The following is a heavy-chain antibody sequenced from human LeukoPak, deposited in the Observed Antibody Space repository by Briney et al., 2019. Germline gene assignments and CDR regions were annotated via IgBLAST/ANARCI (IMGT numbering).Heavy chain of an antibody. CDR2: ISWSDGRI. CDR1: GLTVEDYA. D-gene: IGHD6-19*01. J-gene: IGHJ5*02. Sequence: PGTSLRLSCAASGLTVEDYAMHWVRQAPGKGLEWVSGISWSDGRIGYADSVRGRFTLSRGSTKNSLFLQVDSLRPDDTAVYFCAKSLRTDSGWASDLWGQRILVTVSS. V-gene: IGHV3-9*01. CDR3: AKSLRTDSGWASDL.